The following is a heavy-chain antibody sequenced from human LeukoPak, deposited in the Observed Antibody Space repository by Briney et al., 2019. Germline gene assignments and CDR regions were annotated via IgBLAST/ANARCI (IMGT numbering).Heavy chain of an antibody. CDR2: ISTYNGNT. D-gene: IGHD1-26*01. CDR1: GYTFTSYD. V-gene: IGHV1-18*01. CDR3: ARDHSGNWFDP. Sequence: ASVKVSCKASGYTFTSYDISWVPQAPGQGLEWMGWISTYNGNTNYAQKLQGRVTMTPDTITTTAYMELRSLRSDDTAVYYCARDHSGNWFDPWGQGTLVTVSS. J-gene: IGHJ5*02.